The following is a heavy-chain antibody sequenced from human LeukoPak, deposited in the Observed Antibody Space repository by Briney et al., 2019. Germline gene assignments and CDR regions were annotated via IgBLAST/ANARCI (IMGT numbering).Heavy chain of an antibody. Sequence: SETLSLTCTVSGGSISSSSYYWGWIRQPPGKGLEWIGSIYYSGSTYYNPSLKSRVTISVDTSKNQFSLKLSSVTAADTAVYYCARDLWRSGFDPWGQGTLVTVSS. CDR2: IYYSGST. D-gene: IGHD3-3*01. J-gene: IGHJ5*02. V-gene: IGHV4-39*07. CDR1: GGSISSSSYY. CDR3: ARDLWRSGFDP.